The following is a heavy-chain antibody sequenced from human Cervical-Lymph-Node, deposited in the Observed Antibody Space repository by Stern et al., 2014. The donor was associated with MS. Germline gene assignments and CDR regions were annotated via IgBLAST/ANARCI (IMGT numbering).Heavy chain of an antibody. V-gene: IGHV1-18*04. D-gene: IGHD2-8*01. CDR2: ISAHTGKT. CDR1: GYTFTSNG. CDR3: ARDKNHGLDT. Sequence: QVQLVQSGAEVKKPGAAVKVSCKASGYTFTSNGISWVRQAPGQGLEWMGWISAHTGKTNYAQSLQGRVTMTTDTSTTTAYVELRSLKSDDTAMYYCARDKNHGLDTWGQGTMVTVSS. J-gene: IGHJ3*02.